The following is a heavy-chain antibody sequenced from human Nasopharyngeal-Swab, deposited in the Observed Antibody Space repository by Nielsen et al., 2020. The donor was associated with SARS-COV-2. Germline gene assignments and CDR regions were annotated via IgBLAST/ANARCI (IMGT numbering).Heavy chain of an antibody. V-gene: IGHV3-74*01. CDR2: INSDGSST. Sequence: GGSLRLSCAASGFAFSSYWMHWVRQAPGKGLVWVSRINSDGSSTSYADSVKGRFTISRDNAKNTLYLQMNSLRAEDTAVYYCARWMAGHYGMDVWGQGTTVTVSS. CDR1: GFAFSSYW. J-gene: IGHJ6*02. CDR3: ARWMAGHYGMDV. D-gene: IGHD6-19*01.